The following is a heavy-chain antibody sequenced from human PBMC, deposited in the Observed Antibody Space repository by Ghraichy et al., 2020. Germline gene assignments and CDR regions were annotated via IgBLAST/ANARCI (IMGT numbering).Heavy chain of an antibody. V-gene: IGHV1-18*01. J-gene: IGHJ6*02. CDR3: ARGTVYFESNYCMDV. D-gene: IGHD3/OR15-3a*01. CDR2: INPNNGDT. CDR1: GSTFSSYG. Sequence: ASVKVSCTASGSTFSSYGFTWVRLAPGQGLEWMGWINPNNGDTNYAQNLQGRVTLTTDTSTSTAYMELRSLISDDTAVYYCARGTVYFESNYCMDVWGQGTTVTVSS.